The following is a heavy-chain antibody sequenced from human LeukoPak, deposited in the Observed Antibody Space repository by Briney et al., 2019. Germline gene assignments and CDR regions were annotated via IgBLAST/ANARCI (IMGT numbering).Heavy chain of an antibody. V-gene: IGHV3-23*01. Sequence: PGGSLRLSCAASGFTFSSYAMSWVRQAPGKGLEWVSAISGSGGSTYYADSVKGRFTISRDNSKNTLYLQMNSLRAEDTAVYYGAKGYDYYYYYYMDVWGKGTTVTVSS. D-gene: IGHD5-18*01. CDR2: ISGSGGST. CDR3: AKGYDYYYYYYMDV. J-gene: IGHJ6*03. CDR1: GFTFSSYA.